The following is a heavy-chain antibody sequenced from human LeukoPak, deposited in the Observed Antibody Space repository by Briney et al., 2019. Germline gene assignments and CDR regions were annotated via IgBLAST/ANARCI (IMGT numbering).Heavy chain of an antibody. CDR2: IKQDGSEK. CDR1: GFTFSSNW. J-gene: IGHJ4*02. Sequence: GGSLRLSCAASGFTFSSNWMSWVRQAPGKGLEWVANIKQDGSEKYYVDSVKGRFTISRANAKNSLYLKMNSLRAEDTAVYYCARGYYDYIWGSYRYTEVMDCFDYWGQGTLVTVSS. CDR3: ARGYYDYIWGSYRYTEVMDCFDY. V-gene: IGHV3-7*04. D-gene: IGHD3-16*02.